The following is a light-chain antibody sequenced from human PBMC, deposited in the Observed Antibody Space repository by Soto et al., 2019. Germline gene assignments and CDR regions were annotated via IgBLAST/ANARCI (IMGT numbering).Light chain of an antibody. V-gene: IGKV1-39*01. CDR3: HKNYHLHPWT. J-gene: IGKJ1*01. CDR2: AAS. Sequence: DIQMTQSPPSMSASVGDTITITCRASQSISTYLDWYQVTPGKAPKVLIYAASTRQDGVPSRFSGSGSGTAFTLTITSYQTEDFATYCCHKNYHLHPWTFGQGTQVEIK. CDR1: QSISTY.